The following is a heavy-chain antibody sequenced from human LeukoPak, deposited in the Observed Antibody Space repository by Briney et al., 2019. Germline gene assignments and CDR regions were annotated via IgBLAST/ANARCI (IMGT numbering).Heavy chain of an antibody. CDR1: GYTFTGYG. CDR3: ARVENDDILTGYYIGRDY. CDR2: ISAYNGNT. D-gene: IGHD3-9*01. V-gene: IGHV1-18*01. Sequence: GASVKVSCKASGYTFTGYGISWVRQAPGQGLEWMGWISAYNGNTNYAQKLQGRVTMTTDTSTSTAYMELRSLRSDDTAVYYCARVENDDILTGYYIGRDYWGQGTLVTVSS. J-gene: IGHJ4*02.